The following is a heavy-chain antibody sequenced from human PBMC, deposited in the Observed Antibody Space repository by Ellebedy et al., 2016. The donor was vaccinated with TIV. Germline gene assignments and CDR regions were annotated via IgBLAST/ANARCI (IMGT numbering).Heavy chain of an antibody. V-gene: IGHV3-33*01. CDR2: IWYDGSNK. D-gene: IGHD5-18*01. J-gene: IGHJ4*02. CDR1: GFKFRSFG. CDR3: ARDQVYGIQLWFDY. Sequence: GESLKISCAVSGFKFRSFGMHWVRQAPGKGLEWVAGIWYDGSNKYYADSVKGRFTISRDNSKNTLYLQMNSLRAEDTAVYYCARDQVYGIQLWFDYWGQGTLVTVSS.